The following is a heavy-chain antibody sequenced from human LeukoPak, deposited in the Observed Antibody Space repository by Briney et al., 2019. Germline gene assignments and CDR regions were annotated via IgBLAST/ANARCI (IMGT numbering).Heavy chain of an antibody. CDR2: IYTSGST. CDR1: GGSISSGSYY. V-gene: IGHV4-61*02. D-gene: IGHD1-26*01. CDR3: ASVGATTDDAFDI. Sequence: SQTLSLTCTVSGGSISSGSYYWSWIRQPAGKGLEWIGRIYTSGSTNYNPSLKSRVTISVDTPKNQFSLKLSSVTAADTAVYYCASVGATTDDAFDIWGQGTMVTVSS. J-gene: IGHJ3*02.